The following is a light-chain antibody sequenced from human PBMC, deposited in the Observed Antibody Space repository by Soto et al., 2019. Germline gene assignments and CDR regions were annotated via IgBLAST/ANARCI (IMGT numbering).Light chain of an antibody. CDR1: QSISSY. CDR2: AAS. V-gene: IGKV1-39*01. J-gene: IGKJ4*01. Sequence: DIPMTQSPSSLSASVGDRVTITCRASQSISSYLNWYQQKPGKAPKLLIYAASSLQSGVPSRFSGSGSGTDFNLTISSLQPEDFATYYCQPSYSTPLTFGGGTKVEIK. CDR3: QPSYSTPLT.